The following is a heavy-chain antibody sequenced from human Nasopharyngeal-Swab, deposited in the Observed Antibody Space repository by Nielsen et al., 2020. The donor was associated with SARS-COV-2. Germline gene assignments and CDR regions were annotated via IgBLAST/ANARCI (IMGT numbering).Heavy chain of an antibody. J-gene: IGHJ6*01. CDR2: MYFSGNS. V-gene: IGHV4-30-2*01. CDR3: ARAGAYDFWSLDA. Sequence: LSLTCDVSGVSIGSGGYSWSWIRQPPGKGLECIGYMYFSGNSYYNPSFKSRVTISGDRSKNQFSLKMTSVTAADTAIYYCARAGAYDFWSLDAWGQGTTVTVSS. CDR1: GVSIGSGGYS. D-gene: IGHD3-3*01.